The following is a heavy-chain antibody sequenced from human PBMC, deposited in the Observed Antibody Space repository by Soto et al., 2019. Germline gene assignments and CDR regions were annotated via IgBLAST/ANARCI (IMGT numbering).Heavy chain of an antibody. CDR2: MNPNSGNT. Sequence: QVPLVQSGAEVKKPGASVKVSCKASGYTFTSYDINWVRQATGQGLEWMGWMNPNSGNTGYAQKFQGRVTMTRNTSISTADMELSSLRSQDTAVYYCARGYYYDSSGYFNYWGQGTLVTVSS. D-gene: IGHD3-22*01. CDR3: ARGYYYDSSGYFNY. V-gene: IGHV1-8*01. CDR1: GYTFTSYD. J-gene: IGHJ4*02.